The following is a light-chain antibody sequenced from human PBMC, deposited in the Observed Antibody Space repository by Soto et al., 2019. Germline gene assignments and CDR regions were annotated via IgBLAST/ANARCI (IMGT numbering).Light chain of an antibody. V-gene: IGLV2-14*01. CDR1: SSDVGGYNY. CDR2: DVS. Sequence: QSVLTQPASVSGSPGQSITLSCTGTSSDVGGYNYVSWYQQHPGKAPKLMIYDVSNRPSGVSNRFSGSKSGNTASLTISGLQAEDEADYYCSSYTSSNTLLFGGGTKLTVL. J-gene: IGLJ2*01. CDR3: SSYTSSNTLL.